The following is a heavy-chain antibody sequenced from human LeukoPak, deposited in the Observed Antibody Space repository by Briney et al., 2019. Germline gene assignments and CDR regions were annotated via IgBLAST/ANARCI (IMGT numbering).Heavy chain of an antibody. CDR1: GGSISSYY. J-gene: IGHJ2*01. CDR2: IYYSGST. CDR3: ARQGGGFWYFDL. V-gene: IGHV4-59*08. D-gene: IGHD6-25*01. Sequence: KPSETLSLTCTVSGGSISSYYWSWIRQPPGKGLEWIGYIYYSGSTNYNPSLKSRVTISVDTSKNQSSLKLSSVTAADTAVYYCARQGGGFWYFDLWGRGTLVTVSS.